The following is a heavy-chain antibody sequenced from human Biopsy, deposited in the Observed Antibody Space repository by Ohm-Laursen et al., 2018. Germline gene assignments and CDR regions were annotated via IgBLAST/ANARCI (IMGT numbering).Heavy chain of an antibody. V-gene: IGHV4-31*03. CDR1: GASVKTSGYF. D-gene: IGHD3-9*01. CDR2: ISYNERT. Sequence: TLSLTCSVSGASVKTSGYFWAWIRPRPGKGLEWIGYISYNERTHYNPSLPSRLAISFDTSNNRISLQLRSVSVADMAVYYCVREPKTGTAEAWYFDLWGRGSPVTVPS. CDR3: VREPKTGTAEAWYFDL. J-gene: IGHJ2*01.